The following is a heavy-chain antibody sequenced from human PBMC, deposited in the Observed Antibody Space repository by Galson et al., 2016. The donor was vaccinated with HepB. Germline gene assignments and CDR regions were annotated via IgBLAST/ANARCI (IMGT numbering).Heavy chain of an antibody. CDR3: ARHCGGGSCYRAFEI. J-gene: IGHJ3*02. Sequence: ETLSLTCAVHGGSFSGYWSWIRQPPGKGLEWIGEINHSGSTNYNPSLKSRFTISVDASKNQISLKLSSMTAADTAVYYCARHCGGGSCYRAFEIWGQGTTVTVSS. V-gene: IGHV4-34*01. CDR2: INHSGST. D-gene: IGHD2-15*01. CDR1: GGSFSGY.